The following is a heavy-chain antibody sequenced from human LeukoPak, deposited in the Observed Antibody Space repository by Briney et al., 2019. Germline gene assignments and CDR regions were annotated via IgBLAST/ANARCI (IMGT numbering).Heavy chain of an antibody. Sequence: ASVKVSCKVSGYTLTELSMHWVRQAPGQGLEWMGWMNPNSGDTGYVQRFQGRVTITRNTSISTAYMELSSLRSEDTAVYYCARRGGYGVDYWGQGTLVTVSS. CDR1: GYTLTELS. CDR2: MNPNSGDT. J-gene: IGHJ4*02. V-gene: IGHV1-8*03. CDR3: ARRGGYGVDY. D-gene: IGHD5-24*01.